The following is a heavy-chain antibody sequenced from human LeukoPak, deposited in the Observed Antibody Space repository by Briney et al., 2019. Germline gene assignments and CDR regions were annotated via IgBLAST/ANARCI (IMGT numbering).Heavy chain of an antibody. CDR2: INHSGST. J-gene: IGHJ3*02. CDR1: GGSISSSNW. D-gene: IGHD3-22*01. V-gene: IGHV4-4*02. CDR3: AGPRAGYYYDSSENDAFDI. Sequence: SETLSLTCAVSGGSISSSNWWSWVRQPPGKGLEWIGEINHSGSTNYNPSLKSRVTISVDTSKNQFSLKLSSVTAADTAVYYCAGPRAGYYYDSSENDAFDIWGQGTMVTVSS.